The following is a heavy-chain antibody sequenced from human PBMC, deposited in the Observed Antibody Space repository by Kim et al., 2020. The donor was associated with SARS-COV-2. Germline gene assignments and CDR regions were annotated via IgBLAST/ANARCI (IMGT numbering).Heavy chain of an antibody. J-gene: IGHJ4*02. CDR2: ILYTGST. CDR1: GDSISGSRDF. CDR3: ARHKRPQALGPDY. Sequence: SETLSLTCTVSGDSISGSRDFWGWIRQPPGKGLDWIGTILYTGSTYYTPSFKSRVTISVDTSNNQFSLKLTSVTAADTAVYYCARHKRPQALGPDYWGQG. V-gene: IGHV4-39*01.